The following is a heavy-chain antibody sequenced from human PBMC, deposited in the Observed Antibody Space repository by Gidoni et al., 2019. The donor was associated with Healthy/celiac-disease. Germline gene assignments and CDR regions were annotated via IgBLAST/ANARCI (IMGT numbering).Heavy chain of an antibody. CDR3: ARGGYSDYDSYFYYGMDV. CDR1: GGSSNSGRYY. V-gene: IGHV4-61*02. D-gene: IGHD5-12*01. Sequence: QVPLQASGPGLVKPARPLSLTCTGSGGSSNSGRYYWNWRRPSAVKGLEWIGRTYTSGSTNYNPSLKSRVTISGDTSKNQFPLKLSSVTAADTAVYYCARGGYSDYDSYFYYGMDVWGQGTTVTVSS. CDR2: TYTSGST. J-gene: IGHJ6*02.